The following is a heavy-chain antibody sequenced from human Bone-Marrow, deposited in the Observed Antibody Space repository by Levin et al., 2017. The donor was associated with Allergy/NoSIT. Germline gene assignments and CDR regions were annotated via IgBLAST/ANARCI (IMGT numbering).Heavy chain of an antibody. D-gene: IGHD4-17*01. J-gene: IGHJ3*02. CDR1: GGSVRRENYY. CDR3: ARDHGDSSDAFAI. Sequence: SETLSLTCSVSGGSVRRENYYWSWIRQPPGKRLEWIGYISYSGSTTYSPSLESRVTISLCASENPFSLRLSSLTAADTAVYYCARDHGDSSDAFAIWGQGTMVTVSS. CDR2: ISYSGST. V-gene: IGHV4-61*01.